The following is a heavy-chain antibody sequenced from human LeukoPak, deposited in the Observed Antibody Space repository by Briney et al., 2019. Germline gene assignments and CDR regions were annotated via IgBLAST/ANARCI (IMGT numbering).Heavy chain of an antibody. CDR2: IKQDGGEQ. Sequence: KAGGSLRLSCAASGFTFSTYWMSWVRQAPGKGLEWVANIKQDGGEQSYVDSVKGRFAISRDNAKNSLHLQMNSLRGEDTAVYYCARANYVWGSPMFYWGQGTLVTVSS. J-gene: IGHJ4*02. CDR3: ARANYVWGSPMFY. V-gene: IGHV3-7*01. CDR1: GFTFSTYW. D-gene: IGHD3-16*01.